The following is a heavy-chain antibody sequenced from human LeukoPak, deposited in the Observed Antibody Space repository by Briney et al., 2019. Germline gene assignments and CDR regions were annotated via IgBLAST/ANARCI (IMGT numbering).Heavy chain of an antibody. CDR2: ISGSGSNT. D-gene: IGHD2-21*02. CDR3: AKGCGADWYPSDY. CDR1: GFTFSSYA. J-gene: IGHJ4*02. V-gene: IGHV3-23*01. Sequence: GGSLRLSCAASGFTFSSYAMSWVRQAPGKGLEWVSTISGSGSNTYYADSVKGRFTNSRDNSKSTLYLQMNSLRADDTAVYYYAKGCGADWYPSDYWGQGTLVTVSS.